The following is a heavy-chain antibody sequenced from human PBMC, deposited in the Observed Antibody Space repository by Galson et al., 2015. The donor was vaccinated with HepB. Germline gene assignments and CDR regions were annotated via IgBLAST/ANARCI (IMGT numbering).Heavy chain of an antibody. Sequence: SLRLSCAASEFTFSSYWMNWVRQAPGKGLEWVANINPDGSEKYYVASLKGRFTISRDNAKNSLYLQMDSLRAEDTAVYYCARRISLVRGIITKPDHYYGMDVWGQGTTVTVAS. V-gene: IGHV3-7*03. J-gene: IGHJ6*02. CDR3: ARRISLVRGIITKPDHYYGMDV. CDR1: EFTFSSYW. CDR2: INPDGSEK. D-gene: IGHD3-10*01.